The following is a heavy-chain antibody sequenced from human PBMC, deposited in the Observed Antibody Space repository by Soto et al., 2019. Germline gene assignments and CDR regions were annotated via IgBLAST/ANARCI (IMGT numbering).Heavy chain of an antibody. CDR2: IRSKANSYAT. CDR3: TSPYSSSWYIRMDV. D-gene: IGHD6-13*01. V-gene: IGHV3-73*01. CDR1: GFTFSGSA. J-gene: IGHJ6*02. Sequence: GGSLRLSCAASGFTFSGSAMHWVRQASGKGLEWVGRIRSKANSYATAYAASVKGRFTISRDDSKNTAYLQMNSLKTEDTAVYYCTSPYSSSWYIRMDVWGQGTTVTVSS.